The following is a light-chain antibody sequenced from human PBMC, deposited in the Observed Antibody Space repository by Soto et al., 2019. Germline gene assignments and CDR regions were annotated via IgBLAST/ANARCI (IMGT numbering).Light chain of an antibody. V-gene: IGKV3-15*01. Sequence: EIVMTQSPATLSVSPGERATLSCRASQSVSSNLAWYQQKPGQDPRLLIYGASTRAAGSPARFIGSGSGREFTLTISSLQSEDFAVYYCQQYNNWPPWTFGQGTKVEIK. CDR2: GAS. J-gene: IGKJ1*01. CDR3: QQYNNWPPWT. CDR1: QSVSSN.